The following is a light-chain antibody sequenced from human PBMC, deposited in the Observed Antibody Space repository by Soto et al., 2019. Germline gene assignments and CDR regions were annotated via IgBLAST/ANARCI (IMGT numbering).Light chain of an antibody. J-gene: IGLJ3*02. Sequence: QSALTQPSAVSGSPGQSITISCTGTSSDVGGYKYVSWYQQHPRKVPKLLIYDVSNRPSGVSNGFSGSKSGNTASLTISGLQAEDEANYYCTSYRGSSTNFVFGGGTKVTVL. CDR1: SSDVGGYKY. CDR2: DVS. V-gene: IGLV2-14*01. CDR3: TSYRGSSTNFV.